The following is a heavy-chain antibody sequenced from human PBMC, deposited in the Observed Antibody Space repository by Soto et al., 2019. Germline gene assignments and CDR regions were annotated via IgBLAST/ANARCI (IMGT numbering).Heavy chain of an antibody. D-gene: IGHD3-22*01. Sequence: ASVKVSCKASGYTFNNYDIHWVRQAPGQGLEWMGWMNPNIGKTDYAQNFRGRVTITADTSTSTAYMELSSLRSEDTAVYYCARGYDSSGYYYWGQGTLVTVSS. CDR2: MNPNIGKT. CDR1: GYTFNNYD. J-gene: IGHJ4*02. CDR3: ARGYDSSGYYY. V-gene: IGHV1-8*03.